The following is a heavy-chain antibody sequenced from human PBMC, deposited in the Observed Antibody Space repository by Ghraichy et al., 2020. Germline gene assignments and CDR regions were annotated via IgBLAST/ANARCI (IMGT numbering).Heavy chain of an antibody. D-gene: IGHD3-16*01. CDR3: ARRSGGSDFDY. Sequence: LSLNCTVSGGSSIRTNYYWGWIRQPPGKGLEWVGSIYYSGSASYNPSLRSRATISLDTSKNQFSLNLSSVTAADTAVYFCARRSGGSDFDYWGQGTLVTVSS. V-gene: IGHV4-39*01. CDR1: GGSSIRTNYY. CDR2: IYYSGSA. J-gene: IGHJ4*02.